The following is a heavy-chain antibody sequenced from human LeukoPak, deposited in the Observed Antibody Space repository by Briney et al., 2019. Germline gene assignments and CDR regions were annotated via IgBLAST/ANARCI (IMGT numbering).Heavy chain of an antibody. CDR3: AGGITSASSITIFGVVTVYNWFDP. Sequence: PSETLSLTCAVCGGSFSGYYWSWIRQPPGKGLEWIGEINHSGSTNYNPSLKSRVTISVDTSKNQFSLKLSSVTAADTAVYHCAGGITSASSITIFGVVTVYNWFDPWGQGTLVTVSS. CDR1: GGSFSGYY. D-gene: IGHD3-3*01. V-gene: IGHV4-34*01. J-gene: IGHJ5*02. CDR2: INHSGST.